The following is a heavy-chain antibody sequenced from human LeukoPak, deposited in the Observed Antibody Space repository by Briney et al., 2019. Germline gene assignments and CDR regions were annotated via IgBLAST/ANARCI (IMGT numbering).Heavy chain of an antibody. V-gene: IGHV1-8*01. J-gene: IGHJ5*02. D-gene: IGHD2-2*03. CDR1: GYTFTRYD. CDR3: ARKRGYCSGTSCYRNNWFDP. Sequence: ASVKVSCKASGYTFTRYDINWVRQATGQGLEWMGWMNPKSGNTGHAQKFQGRVTMTRNTSISTAYMELSSLRSEDTAVYYCARKRGYCSGTSCYRNNWFDPWGQGTLVTVSS. CDR2: MNPKSGNT.